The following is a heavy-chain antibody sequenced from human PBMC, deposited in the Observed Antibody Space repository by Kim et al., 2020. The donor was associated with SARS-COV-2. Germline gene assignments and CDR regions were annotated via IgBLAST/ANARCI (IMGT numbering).Heavy chain of an antibody. CDR3: ARFNGDAFDV. J-gene: IGHJ3*01. D-gene: IGHD2-8*01. CDR2: ISYTGDT. CDR1: GGSINVYY. V-gene: IGHV4-59*01. Sequence: SETLSLTCTVSGGSINVYYWSWIRQPPGKGLEWIGYISYTGDTKFNPSLGSRATTSMDTSKNQFSLKVNSVTAADTALYYCARFNGDAFDVWGQGTLVTVSS.